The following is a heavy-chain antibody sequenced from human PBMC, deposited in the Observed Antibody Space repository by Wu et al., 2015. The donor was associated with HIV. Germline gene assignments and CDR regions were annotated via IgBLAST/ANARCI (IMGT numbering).Heavy chain of an antibody. CDR1: GYFLSKLS. Sequence: ASMKVSCKVSGYFLSKLSMHWVRQTPGKGLEWMGGFDPGDGETVYARKFQGRVTMIEDISTDIAYMELSSLSSEDTAVYFCARGGPNGGYYDSGIYYFDTWGQGTLVTVSS. CDR3: ARGGPNGGYYDSGIYYFDT. V-gene: IGHV1-24*01. CDR2: FDPGDGET. D-gene: IGHD3-22*01. J-gene: IGHJ4*02.